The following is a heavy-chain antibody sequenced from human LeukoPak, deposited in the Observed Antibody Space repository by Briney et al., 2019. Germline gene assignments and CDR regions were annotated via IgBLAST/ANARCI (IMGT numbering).Heavy chain of an antibody. J-gene: IGHJ4*02. CDR3: ARDESSGCFDY. D-gene: IGHD6-19*01. CDR1: GYTFTGYY. V-gene: IGHV1-2*02. CDR2: INPNSGGT. Sequence: ASVKVSCKASGYTFTGYYMHWVRQAPGQGLEWMGWINPNSGGTSYAQKFQGRVTMTRDTSISTAYMELSRLRSDDTAVYYCARDESSGCFDYWGQGTLVTVSS.